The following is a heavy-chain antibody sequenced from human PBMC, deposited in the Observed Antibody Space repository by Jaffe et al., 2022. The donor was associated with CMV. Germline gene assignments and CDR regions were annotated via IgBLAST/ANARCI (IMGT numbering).Heavy chain of an antibody. CDR1: GFTFSSYW. J-gene: IGHJ6*03. CDR2: IKQDGSEK. Sequence: EVQLVESGGGLVQPGGSLRLSCAASGFTFSSYWMSWVRQAPGKGLEWVANIKQDGSEKYYVDSVKGRFTISRDNAKNSLYLQMNSLRAEDTAVYYCARAVDGSGGYYYYMDVWGKGTTVTVSS. CDR3: ARAVDGSGGYYYYMDV. D-gene: IGHD2-15*01. V-gene: IGHV3-7*03.